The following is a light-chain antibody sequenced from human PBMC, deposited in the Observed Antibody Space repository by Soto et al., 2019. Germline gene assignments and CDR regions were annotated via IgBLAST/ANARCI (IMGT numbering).Light chain of an antibody. V-gene: IGKV1-9*01. CDR1: QDISSY. Sequence: DIQLTQSPSFLSASVGDRVSITCRASQDISSYLAWDHQQPGKAPKLLIYATYTLESGVPSRFSGSGSGTEFTLTVSSLQPEDFAPYYCQQLRTFPPSFGGGTKVERK. CDR3: QQLRTFPPS. CDR2: ATY. J-gene: IGKJ4*01.